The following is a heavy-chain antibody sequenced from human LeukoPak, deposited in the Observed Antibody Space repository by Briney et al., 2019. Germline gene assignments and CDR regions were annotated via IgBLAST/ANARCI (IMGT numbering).Heavy chain of an antibody. CDR2: ISSRSCTI. CDR1: GFTFSTYS. J-gene: IGHJ6*01. V-gene: IGHV3-48*02. CDR3: ARAFVSGEDGMDG. D-gene: IGHD3-10*01. Sequence: GGSLTLSCGGTGFTFSTYSMNWVRQATGKALEWVSYISSRSCTIYYADSVKGRFTISRDNAKHSLYLQMNSERDEHTGVYYFARAFVSGEDGMDGWGQGRTVTVYS.